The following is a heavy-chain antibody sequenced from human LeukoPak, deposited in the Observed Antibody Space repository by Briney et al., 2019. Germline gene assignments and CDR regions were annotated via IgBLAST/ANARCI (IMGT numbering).Heavy chain of an antibody. Sequence: GESLQISCKGSGYIFTSYWISWVHQLPGKGLEWMGRIDPSDSYTNYSPSFQGHVTISADKSISTAYLQWSSLKASDTAMYYCARHYDILTGYYQRGPFDYWGQGTLVTVSS. V-gene: IGHV5-10-1*01. J-gene: IGHJ4*02. CDR3: ARHYDILTGYYQRGPFDY. CDR1: GYIFTSYW. D-gene: IGHD3-9*01. CDR2: IDPSDSYT.